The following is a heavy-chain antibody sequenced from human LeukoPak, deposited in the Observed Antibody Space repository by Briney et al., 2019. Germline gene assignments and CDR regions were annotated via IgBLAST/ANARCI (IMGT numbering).Heavy chain of an antibody. Sequence: GGSLRLSCAASGFTFSSYGMHCVRQAPGKGVERVAVISYDGSNKYYADSVKGRFTISRDNSKNTLYLQMNSLRAEDTAVYYCAKEIYAPYYYDSIGHQAKYYYYGMDVWGQGTTVTVSS. D-gene: IGHD3-22*01. V-gene: IGHV3-30*18. CDR1: GFTFSSYG. J-gene: IGHJ6*02. CDR2: ISYDGSNK. CDR3: AKEIYAPYYYDSIGHQAKYYYYGMDV.